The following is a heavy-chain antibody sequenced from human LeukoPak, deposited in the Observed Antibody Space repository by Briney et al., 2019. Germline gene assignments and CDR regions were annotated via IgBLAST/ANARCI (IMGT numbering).Heavy chain of an antibody. CDR2: IHPGYSET. V-gene: IGHV5-51*01. D-gene: IGHD3-22*01. J-gene: IGHJ1*01. CDR1: GYSFTNYW. CDR3: VRLDIGGYYYVHY. Sequence: GESLKISCMTSGYSFTNYWIGWLRQMPGKGLEWMGIIHPGYSETRYTPSFQGQVTFSADRSISTAYLQWSSLEASDSAIFYCVRLDIGGYYYVHYWVQGTLVTVSS.